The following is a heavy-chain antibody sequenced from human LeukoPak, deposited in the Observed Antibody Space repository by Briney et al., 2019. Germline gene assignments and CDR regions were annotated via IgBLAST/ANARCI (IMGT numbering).Heavy chain of an antibody. V-gene: IGHV3-64*01. Sequence: PGGSLRLSCAASGFTFSSCAMHWVRQAPGKGLEYVSAISSNGGSTYYANSVKGRFTISRDNSKNTLYLQMGSLRAEDMAVYYCARAAMVTGPNWFDPWGQGTLVTAPS. J-gene: IGHJ5*02. D-gene: IGHD5-18*01. CDR1: GFTFSSCA. CDR3: ARAAMVTGPNWFDP. CDR2: ISSNGGST.